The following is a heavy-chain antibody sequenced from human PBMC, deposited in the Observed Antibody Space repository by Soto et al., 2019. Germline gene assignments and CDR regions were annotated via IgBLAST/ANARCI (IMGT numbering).Heavy chain of an antibody. D-gene: IGHD2-15*01. CDR3: ATCRGGSCYHSD. J-gene: IGHJ4*02. Sequence: ASVKVSCKASGYTFTGYYMHWVRQAPGQGLEWKGWMNPNSGNTDYAQKLQGRVTMTRNTSISTAYIEKSSLRTEDTAVNYCATCRGGSCYHSDWGQGPLVTVSS. CDR1: GYTFTGYY. V-gene: IGHV1-8*02. CDR2: MNPNSGNT.